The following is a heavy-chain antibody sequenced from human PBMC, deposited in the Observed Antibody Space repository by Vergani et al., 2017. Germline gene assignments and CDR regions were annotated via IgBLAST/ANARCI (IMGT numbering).Heavy chain of an antibody. CDR1: GGTFTGYY. CDR3: ARARPAHSSGYSYVDHDAFDI. J-gene: IGHJ3*02. CDR2: INPNSGGT. D-gene: IGHD3-22*01. Sequence: QVQLVQSGAEVKKPGSSVKVSCKASGGTFTGYYMHWVRQAPGQGLEWMGWINPNSGGTNYAQKFQGRVTMTRDTSIRTAYMELSRLRSDDTAVYYCARARPAHSSGYSYVDHDAFDIWGQGTMVTVSS. V-gene: IGHV1-2*02.